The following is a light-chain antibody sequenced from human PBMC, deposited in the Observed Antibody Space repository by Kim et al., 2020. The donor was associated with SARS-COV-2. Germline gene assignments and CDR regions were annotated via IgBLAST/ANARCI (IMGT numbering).Light chain of an antibody. CDR3: QSYNRDNVI. CDR2: ADD. V-gene: IGLV6-57*03. J-gene: IGLJ2*01. CDR1: YGHIAANY. Sequence: GKTVTMSAARSYGHIAANYVHWDQHRPGGVPTTVIYADDQRPSGVSDRFSGSIDNSSNSASLTISGLRTEDEADYYCQSYNRDNVIFGGGTQLTVL.